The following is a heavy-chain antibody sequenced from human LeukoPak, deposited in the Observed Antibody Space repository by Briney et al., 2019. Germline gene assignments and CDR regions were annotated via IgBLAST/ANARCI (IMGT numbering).Heavy chain of an antibody. CDR2: ISGSGGST. CDR3: AKGFSYSSSWYSVPYYYGMDV. CDR1: GFTSSSYA. J-gene: IGHJ6*02. Sequence: HPGGSLRLSCAASGFTSSSYAMSWVRQAPGKGLEWVSAISGSGGSTYYADSVKGRFTISRDNSKNTLYLQMNSLRAEDTAVYYCAKGFSYSSSWYSVPYYYGMDVWGQGTTVTVSS. D-gene: IGHD6-13*01. V-gene: IGHV3-23*01.